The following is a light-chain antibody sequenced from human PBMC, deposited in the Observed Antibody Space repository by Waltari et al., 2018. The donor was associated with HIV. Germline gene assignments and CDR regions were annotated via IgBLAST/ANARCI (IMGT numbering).Light chain of an antibody. CDR2: YDT. J-gene: IGLJ2*01. CDR1: NIGSKS. V-gene: IGLV3-21*04. CDR3: QVWDSSSDHPV. Sequence: SYVLTQAPSVSVAPGMTAMLTCGGNNIGSKSVHWYQQRPGQAPVLVIFYDTDRPSGIPERFSGSKSGNTATLTITRVEAGDEADYNCQVWDSSSDHPVFGGGTKLTVL.